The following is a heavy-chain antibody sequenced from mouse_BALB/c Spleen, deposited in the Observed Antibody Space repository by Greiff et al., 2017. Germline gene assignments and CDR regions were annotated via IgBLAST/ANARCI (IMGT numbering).Heavy chain of an antibody. Sequence: EVQGVESGGGLVQPGGSLRLSCATSGFTFTDYYMSWVRQPPGKALEWLGFIRNKANGYTTEYSASVKGRFTISRDNSQSILYLQMNTLRAEDSATYYCARDLLRAGFAYWGQGTLVTVSA. J-gene: IGHJ3*01. CDR3: ARDLLRAGFAY. CDR1: GFTFTDYY. V-gene: IGHV7-3*02. CDR2: IRNKANGYTT.